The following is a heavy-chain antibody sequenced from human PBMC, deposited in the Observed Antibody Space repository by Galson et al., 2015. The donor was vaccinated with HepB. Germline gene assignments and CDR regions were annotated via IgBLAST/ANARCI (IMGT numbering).Heavy chain of an antibody. V-gene: IGHV3-74*01. CDR1: GFTFRSYR. Sequence: SLRLSCAASGFTFRSYRMHWVRQAPGKGLVWVSRIDSDGRNPDYADSVKGRFTISRDNAKNTLYLQTNRLRAEDTAVYFCAREANGYSVGYWGQGPLVTVSS. J-gene: IGHJ4*02. CDR3: AREANGYSVGY. CDR2: IDSDGRNP. D-gene: IGHD5-24*01.